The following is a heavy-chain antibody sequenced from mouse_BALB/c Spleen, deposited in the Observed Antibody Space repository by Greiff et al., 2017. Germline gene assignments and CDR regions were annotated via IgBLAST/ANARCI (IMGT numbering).Heavy chain of an antibody. J-gene: IGHJ3*01. Sequence: EVMLVESGPSLVKPSQTLSLTCSVTGDSITSGYWNWIRKFPGNKLEYMGYISYSGSTYYNPSLKSRISITRDTSKNQYYLQLNSVTTEDTATYYCARYGNYDGTFAYWGQGTLVTVSA. CDR2: ISYSGST. D-gene: IGHD2-1*01. CDR1: GDSITSGY. CDR3: ARYGNYDGTFAY. V-gene: IGHV3-8*02.